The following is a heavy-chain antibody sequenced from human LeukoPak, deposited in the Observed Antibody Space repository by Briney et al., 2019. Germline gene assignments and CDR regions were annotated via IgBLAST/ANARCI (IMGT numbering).Heavy chain of an antibody. J-gene: IGHJ4*02. CDR1: GGSFSGYY. CDR2: INHSGST. V-gene: IGHV4-34*01. CDR3: ARGEGTYYYDSSGYSFPFYFDY. D-gene: IGHD3-22*01. Sequence: PSETLSLTCAVYGGSFSGYYWSWIRQPPGKGLEWIGEINHSGSTNYNPSLKSRVTISVDRSENQFSLKLSSVTAADTAVYYCARGEGTYYYDSSGYSFPFYFDYWGQGTLVTVSS.